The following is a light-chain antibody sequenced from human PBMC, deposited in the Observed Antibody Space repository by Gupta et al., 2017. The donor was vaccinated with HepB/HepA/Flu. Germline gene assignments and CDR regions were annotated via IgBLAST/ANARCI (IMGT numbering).Light chain of an antibody. Sequence: IGFTQSPATLSLSPGERATPSCRASQSVSSYLAWYQQKPGQAPRLLIYDASNRATGIPARFSGSGSGTDFTLTISSLEPEDFAVYYCQQRSNWLTFGGGTKVEIK. V-gene: IGKV3-11*01. CDR3: QQRSNWLT. J-gene: IGKJ4*01. CDR2: DAS. CDR1: QSVSSY.